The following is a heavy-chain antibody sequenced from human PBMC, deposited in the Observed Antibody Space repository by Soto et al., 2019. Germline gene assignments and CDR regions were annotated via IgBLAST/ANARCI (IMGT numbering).Heavy chain of an antibody. Sequence: QVLLQESGPGLVQPSGTLSLSCAVSGVSISSNNYWGWVRQPPGKGLEWLGDISHIGSVNYSPSLMSRVTISMDRSENQFSLKLNSVTAADTAVYYCVRSFGWYAIDYWGQGTLVIVSS. J-gene: IGHJ4*02. V-gene: IGHV4-4*02. CDR3: VRSFGWYAIDY. CDR1: GVSISSNNY. D-gene: IGHD6-19*01. CDR2: ISHIGSV.